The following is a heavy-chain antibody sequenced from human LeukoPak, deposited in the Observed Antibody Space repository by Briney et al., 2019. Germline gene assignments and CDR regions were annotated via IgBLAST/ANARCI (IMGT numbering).Heavy chain of an antibody. CDR3: ARGPSSVVTAANWFDP. D-gene: IGHD2-21*02. CDR2: IIPIFGIA. V-gene: IGHV1-69*04. Sequence: SAKVSCKASGGTFSSYAISWVRQAPGQGREWMGRIIPIFGIANYAQKFQGRVTITADKSTSTAYMELSSLRSEDTAVYYCARGPSSVVTAANWFDPWGQGTLVTVSS. CDR1: GGTFSSYA. J-gene: IGHJ5*02.